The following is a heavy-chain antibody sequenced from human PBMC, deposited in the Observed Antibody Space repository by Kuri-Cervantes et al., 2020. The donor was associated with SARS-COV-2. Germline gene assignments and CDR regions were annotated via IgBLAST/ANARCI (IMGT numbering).Heavy chain of an antibody. Sequence: GESLKISCAASGFTFGSYEMNWVRQAPGKGLEWVATISYDGSNQYYGDSVKGRFTFSRDNSKNRMYLQVDSLRSEDTAVYYCARRTTVSYYALGVWGPGTTVTVSS. CDR3: ARRTTVSYYALGV. CDR1: GFTFGSYE. CDR2: ISYDGSNQ. V-gene: IGHV3-30*03. J-gene: IGHJ6*02. D-gene: IGHD4-17*01.